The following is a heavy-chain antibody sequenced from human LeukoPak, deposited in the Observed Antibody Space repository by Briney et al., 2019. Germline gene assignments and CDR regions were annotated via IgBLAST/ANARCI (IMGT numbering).Heavy chain of an antibody. V-gene: IGHV3-43D*04. CDR3: ALLVGATLDFDN. Sequence: PGGSLRLSCAASGFTFSSYGMHWVRQAPGKGLEWVSLITWDGGSTYYADSVKGRFTISRDNAKNSLYLQMNSLRAEDTALYYCALLVGATLDFDNWGQGTLVTVSS. CDR1: GFTFSSYG. J-gene: IGHJ4*02. D-gene: IGHD1-26*01. CDR2: ITWDGGST.